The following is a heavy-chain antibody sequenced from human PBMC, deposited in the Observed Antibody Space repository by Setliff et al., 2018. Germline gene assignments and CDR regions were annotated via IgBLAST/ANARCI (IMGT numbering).Heavy chain of an antibody. D-gene: IGHD1-1*01. J-gene: IGHJ5*02. CDR2: INPDSGET. CDR1: GYTFTSYG. Sequence: AASVKVSCKASGYTFTSYGISWLRQAPGQGLEWMGWINPDSGETVYAHKFQGKIIMTRDTSVSTAYVDVMSDDTAVYYCARQLIGVTDGTFDPWGQGTLVTVSS. CDR3: ARQLIGVTDGTFDP. V-gene: IGHV1-2*07.